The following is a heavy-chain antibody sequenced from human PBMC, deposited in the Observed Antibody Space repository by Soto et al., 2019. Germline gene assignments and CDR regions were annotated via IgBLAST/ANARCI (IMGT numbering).Heavy chain of an antibody. V-gene: IGHV1-24*01. D-gene: IGHD3-22*01. CDR2: FDPEDAEI. J-gene: IGHJ6*02. CDR1: GYTLTELS. CDR3: AGITMIVVGAYGMDV. Sequence: ASVKVSCKVSGYTLTELSMHWVRQAPGKGLEWMGGFDPEDAEIIYAQKFQGRVTMTEDTSTDTAYMELSSLRFEDTAVYYCAGITMIVVGAYGMDVWGQGTTVTVSS.